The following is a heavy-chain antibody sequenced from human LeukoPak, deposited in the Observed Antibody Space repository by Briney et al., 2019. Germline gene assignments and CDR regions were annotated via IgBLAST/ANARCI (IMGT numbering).Heavy chain of an antibody. Sequence: PGGSLRLSCVASGFTFDRFWMSWVRQAPGKGLEWVANIKADASEEKYLDSVKGRFKISRDNAEDSLFLQMNSLRAVDTAVYYCARQPQHEAYFDYWGQGALVTVSS. CDR1: GFTFDRFW. J-gene: IGHJ4*02. CDR2: IKADASEE. V-gene: IGHV3-7*01. CDR3: ARQPQHEAYFDY.